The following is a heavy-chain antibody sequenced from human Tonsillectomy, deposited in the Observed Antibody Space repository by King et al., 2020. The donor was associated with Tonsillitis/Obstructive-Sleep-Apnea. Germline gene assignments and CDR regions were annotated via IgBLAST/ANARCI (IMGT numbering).Heavy chain of an antibody. J-gene: IGHJ3*02. D-gene: IGHD3-3*01. CDR3: ARDQTLTIFGVDYDAFDI. Sequence: VQLVESGGGVVQPGRSLRLSCAASGFTFSSYGMHWVGQAPGKGREWVAVIWYDGRNKYYADSVKGRFTISRDNSKNTLYLQMNSLRAEDTAVYYCARDQTLTIFGVDYDAFDIWGQGTMVTVSS. CDR2: IWYDGRNK. CDR1: GFTFSSYG. V-gene: IGHV3-33*01.